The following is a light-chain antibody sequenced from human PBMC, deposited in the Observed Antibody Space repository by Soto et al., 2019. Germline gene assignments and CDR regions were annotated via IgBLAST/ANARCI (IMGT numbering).Light chain of an antibody. V-gene: IGKV1-5*01. CDR1: QSISSW. J-gene: IGKJ1*01. Sequence: DIQMTQSPSTLSASVGDRVTITCRASQSISSWLAWYQQKPGKAPKLLIYDASSLESGVPSRFSGSGSGTEFTLTISLLPPDDFATYYCQQYNSYSWMFGQGTKVEIK. CDR3: QQYNSYSWM. CDR2: DAS.